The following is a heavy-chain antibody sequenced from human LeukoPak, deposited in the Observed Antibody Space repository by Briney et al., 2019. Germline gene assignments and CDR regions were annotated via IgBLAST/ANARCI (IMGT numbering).Heavy chain of an antibody. J-gene: IGHJ6*02. CDR1: GGTFSSYA. CDR2: IIPIFGTA. CDR3: ARRVVVVVAATGYYYYGMDV. V-gene: IGHV1-69*01. D-gene: IGHD2-15*01. Sequence: SVKVSCKASGGTFSSYAISWVRQAPGQGLEWMGGIIPIFGTANYAQKFQGRVTITADESTSTAYMELSSLRSEDTAVCYCARRVVVVVAATGYYYYGMDVWGQGTTVTVSS.